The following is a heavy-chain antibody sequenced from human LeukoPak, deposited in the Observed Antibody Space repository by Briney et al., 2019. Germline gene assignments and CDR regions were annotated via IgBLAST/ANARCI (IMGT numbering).Heavy chain of an antibody. J-gene: IGHJ5*02. CDR3: ARDRQVLLWFGESSAWFDP. CDR1: GGSISSYY. D-gene: IGHD3-10*01. V-gene: IGHV4-59*01. Sequence: PSETLSLTCTVSGGSISSYYWSWIRQPPGKGLEWIGYIYYSGSTNYNPSLKSRVTISLDTSKNQFSLKLSSVTAADTAVYYCARDRQVLLWFGESSAWFDPWGQGTLVTVSS. CDR2: IYYSGST.